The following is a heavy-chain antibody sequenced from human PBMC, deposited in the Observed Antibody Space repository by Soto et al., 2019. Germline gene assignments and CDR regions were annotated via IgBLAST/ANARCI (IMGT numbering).Heavy chain of an antibody. V-gene: IGHV2-5*02. J-gene: IGHJ5*02. CDR1: GFSLSTSGVG. CDR3: AHRLAAAGPPCQWFDP. CDR2: IYWDDDK. Sequence: QITLKESGPTLVKPTQTLTLTCTFSGFSLSTSGVGVGWIRQPPGKALEWLALIYWDDDKRYSPSLKSRLTITKDTSKNQVVLTMTNMDPVDTATYYCAHRLAAAGPPCQWFDPWGQGTLVTVSS. D-gene: IGHD6-13*01.